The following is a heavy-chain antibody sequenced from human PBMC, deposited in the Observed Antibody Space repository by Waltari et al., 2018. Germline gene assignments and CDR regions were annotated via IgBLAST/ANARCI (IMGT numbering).Heavy chain of an antibody. CDR1: GGSISSYY. Sequence: QVQLQESGPGLVQPSETLSLTCTVSGGSISSYYWSWIRQPAGKGLEWIGRIYTSGSTNYNPSLKSRVTLSVDTSKNQFSLKLSSVTAADTAVYYCARGAGSIFGVVHYYYMDVWGKGTTVTISS. CDR2: IYTSGST. CDR3: ARGAGSIFGVVHYYYMDV. J-gene: IGHJ6*03. V-gene: IGHV4-4*07. D-gene: IGHD3-3*01.